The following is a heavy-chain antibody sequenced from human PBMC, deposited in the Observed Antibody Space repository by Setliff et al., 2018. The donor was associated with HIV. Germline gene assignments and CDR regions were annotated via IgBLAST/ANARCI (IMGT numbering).Heavy chain of an antibody. D-gene: IGHD6-13*01. V-gene: IGHV3-7*03. CDR2: INQDASKK. J-gene: IGHJ4*02. CDR1: GFTFNKAG. Sequence: GGSLRLSCAASGFTFNKAGMTWVRQAPGKGLEWVANINQDASKKYYVDSVKGRFIISRDNAKNSLSLQMNSLRVEDTAVYFCATILVNQQPYRYFDYWGQGTLVTVSS. CDR3: ATILVNQQPYRYFDY.